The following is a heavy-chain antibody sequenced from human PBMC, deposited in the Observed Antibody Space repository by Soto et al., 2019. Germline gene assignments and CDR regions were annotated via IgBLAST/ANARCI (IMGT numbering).Heavy chain of an antibody. D-gene: IGHD6-13*01. CDR1: GGSVSSGSYY. CDR3: ARVSSSWGLVNYFDY. J-gene: IGHJ4*02. Sequence: QVQLQEPGPGLVKPSEPLSLTCTVSGGSVSSGSYYWGWIRQPPGKDLECIGYIYYSGSTNYNPSLKSRVTISVDTSKNQFSLKLSSVTAADTAVYYCARVSSSWGLVNYFDYWGQGTLVTVSS. V-gene: IGHV4-61*01. CDR2: IYYSGST.